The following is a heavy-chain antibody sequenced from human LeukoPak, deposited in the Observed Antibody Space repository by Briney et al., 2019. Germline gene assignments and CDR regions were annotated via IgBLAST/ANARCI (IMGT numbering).Heavy chain of an antibody. CDR2: IYTGGNT. V-gene: IGHV3-53*01. CDR1: GFTVDSNY. Sequence: GGSLRLSCAASGFTVDSNYLSWVRQAPGKGLEWVSTIYTGGNTYYAASVKGRFTISRDNSKNTLYLQMNSLRAEDTAVYYCAATTMTTSGYWGQGTLVTVSS. J-gene: IGHJ4*02. CDR3: AATTMTTSGY. D-gene: IGHD4-17*01.